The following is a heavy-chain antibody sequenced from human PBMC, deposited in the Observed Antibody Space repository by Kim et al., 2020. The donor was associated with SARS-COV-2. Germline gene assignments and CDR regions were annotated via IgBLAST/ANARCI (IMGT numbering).Heavy chain of an antibody. CDR3: ARDHSSSWYSALYYYYGMDV. Sequence: RFTISRDNSKNTLYLQMNSLRAEDTAVYYCARDHSSSWYSALYYYYGMDVWGQGTTVTVSS. D-gene: IGHD6-13*01. J-gene: IGHJ6*02. V-gene: IGHV3-30*01.